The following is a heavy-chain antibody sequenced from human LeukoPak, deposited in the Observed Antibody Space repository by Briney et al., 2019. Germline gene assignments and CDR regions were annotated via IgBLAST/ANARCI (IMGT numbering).Heavy chain of an antibody. V-gene: IGHV1-24*01. CDR1: GYTLTELS. Sequence: ASVNLSCKLSGYTLTELSMHSVLQAPGQGLKWMGGFDPEDGETIYAQKFQGRVTMTEDTSTDTAYMELSRVRSEDTAVYDCARVVRATLFDYWGQGTLVTVSS. CDR2: FDPEDGET. D-gene: IGHD1-26*01. CDR3: ARVVRATLFDY. J-gene: IGHJ4*02.